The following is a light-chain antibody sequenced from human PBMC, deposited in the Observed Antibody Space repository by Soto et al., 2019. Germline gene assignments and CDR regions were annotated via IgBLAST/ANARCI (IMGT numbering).Light chain of an antibody. Sequence: EIVLTQSPGTLSLSPGERATLSCRASQSVGRRYLAWYQQKPGQAPRLVIYGASSRTTVIPARFSGSGSGAEFTLTISSLQYEDFELYYCQQYNYWPPPIPFGQGTRLENK. CDR3: QQYNYWPPPIP. V-gene: IGKV3D-15*01. CDR2: GAS. CDR1: QSVGRRY. J-gene: IGKJ5*01.